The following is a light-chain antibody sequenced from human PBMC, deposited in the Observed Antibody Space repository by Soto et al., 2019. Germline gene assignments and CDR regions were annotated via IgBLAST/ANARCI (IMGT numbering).Light chain of an antibody. CDR1: SSDVGGYNY. CDR3: SSYAGSNTYV. CDR2: EVS. Sequence: QSVLTQRPSASGSPGQSVTISCTGTSSDVGGYNYVSWYQQHPGKAPKLTIYEVSKRPSGVPDRFSGSKSGNTGSLTVSGLQAEDEADYYCSSYAGSNTYVFGTGTKVTVL. V-gene: IGLV2-8*01. J-gene: IGLJ1*01.